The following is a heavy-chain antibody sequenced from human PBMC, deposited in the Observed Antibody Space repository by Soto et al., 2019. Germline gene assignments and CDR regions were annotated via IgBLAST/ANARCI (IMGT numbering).Heavy chain of an antibody. V-gene: IGHV3-23*01. Sequence: EVRLLESGGGLIQPGGSLRLSCAASGFTFSSYVMSWVRQAPGTGLEWVSGISGSGTNTYYADSVKSRFTISRDNSKNTLYLQITSLRGEDTAEYYYAKDNSPYGAYNSFDYWGERTLVTVSP. CDR2: ISGSGTNT. CDR1: GFTFSSYV. J-gene: IGHJ4*02. CDR3: AKDNSPYGAYNSFDY. D-gene: IGHD2-21*01.